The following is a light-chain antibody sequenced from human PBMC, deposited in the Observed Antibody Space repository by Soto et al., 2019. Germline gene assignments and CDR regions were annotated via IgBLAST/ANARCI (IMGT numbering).Light chain of an antibody. V-gene: IGLV1-44*01. CDR3: AAWDYSLNAYV. CDR1: SSNIGSNT. Sequence: QSVLTQPPSASGTPGQRFTISCSGSSSNIGSNTVNWYQQLPGTAPKVLIYSNNQRPSGVPDRFSGSKSQTSASLAISGLQSEDEADYYCAAWDYSLNAYVFGIGTKVPS. CDR2: SNN. J-gene: IGLJ1*01.